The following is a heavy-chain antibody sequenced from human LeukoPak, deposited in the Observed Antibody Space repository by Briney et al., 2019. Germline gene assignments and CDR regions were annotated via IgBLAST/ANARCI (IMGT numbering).Heavy chain of an antibody. CDR3: ARDYCSSTSCHFDY. J-gene: IGHJ4*02. D-gene: IGHD2-2*01. Sequence: ASVKVSCKSSGYTFTSYGISWVRQAPGQGLEWMGWISAYNGNTNYARKLQGSVTMTTDTSTSTAYMELRSLGSVATAVYYCARDYCSSTSCHFDYWGQGTLVTVSS. CDR1: GYTFTSYG. CDR2: ISAYNGNT. V-gene: IGHV1-18*01.